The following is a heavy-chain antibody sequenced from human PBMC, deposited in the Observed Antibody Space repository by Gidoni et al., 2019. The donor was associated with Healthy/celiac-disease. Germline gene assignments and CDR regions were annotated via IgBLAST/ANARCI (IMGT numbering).Heavy chain of an antibody. Sequence: EVQLVESGGGLVQPGRSLRLSCAASGFTFDDYAMHWVRQAPGKGLEWVSGISWNSGSIGYADSVKGRFTISRDNAKNSLYLQMNSLRAEDTALYYCAKASGGTYGMDVWGQGTTVTVSS. CDR3: AKASGGTYGMDV. D-gene: IGHD1-26*01. V-gene: IGHV3-9*01. CDR2: ISWNSGSI. CDR1: GFTFDDYA. J-gene: IGHJ6*02.